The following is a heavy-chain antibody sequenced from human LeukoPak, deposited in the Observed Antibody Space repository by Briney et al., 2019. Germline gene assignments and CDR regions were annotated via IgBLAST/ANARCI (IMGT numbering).Heavy chain of an antibody. CDR1: GYSISSSYY. Sequence: SETLSLTCTVSGYSISSSYYWGWIRQPPGKGLEWIGSIYHSGSTYYNPPLKSRVTISVDTSKNQFSLKLSSVTAADTAVYYCARGLGYCSSNSCRYYFDYWGQGTLVTVSS. CDR3: ARGLGYCSSNSCRYYFDY. J-gene: IGHJ4*02. D-gene: IGHD2-2*01. V-gene: IGHV4-38-2*02. CDR2: IYHSGST.